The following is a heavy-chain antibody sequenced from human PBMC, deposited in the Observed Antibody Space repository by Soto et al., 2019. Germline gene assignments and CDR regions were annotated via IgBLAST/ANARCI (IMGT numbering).Heavy chain of an antibody. J-gene: IGHJ4*02. CDR1: GGTFSSYA. V-gene: IGHV1-69*14. D-gene: IGHD2-21*01. CDR3: RKVAQAYSAALFAY. Sequence: QVQLVQSGAEVKKPGSSVKVSCKASGGTFSSYAISWVRQAPGQGLEWMGGIIPIFGTANYAQKFQGRVTLPAAKSTGTPYKRRGGLGPEAPAVYSCRKVAQAYSAALFAYGGRGTGVPVST. CDR2: IIPIFGTA.